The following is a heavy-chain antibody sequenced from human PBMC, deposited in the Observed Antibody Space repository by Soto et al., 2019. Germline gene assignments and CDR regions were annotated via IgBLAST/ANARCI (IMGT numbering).Heavy chain of an antibody. CDR1: GFTFSSYA. CDR2: ISGSGGST. J-gene: IGHJ6*03. CDR3: AKVRTTYYDFWSGYQSFLGYMDV. V-gene: IGHV3-23*01. D-gene: IGHD3-3*01. Sequence: HPGGSLRLSCAASGFTFSSYAMSWVRQAPGRGLEWVSAISGSGGSTYYADSVKGRFTISRDNSKNTLYLQMNSLRAEDTAVYYCAKVRTTYYDFWSGYQSFLGYMDVWGKGTTVTVSS.